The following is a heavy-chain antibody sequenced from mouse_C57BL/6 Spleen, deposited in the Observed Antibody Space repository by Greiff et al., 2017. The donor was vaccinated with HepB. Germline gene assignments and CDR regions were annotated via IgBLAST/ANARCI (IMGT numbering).Heavy chain of an antibody. V-gene: IGHV1-69*01. CDR1: GYTFTSYW. CDR3: AISSYYSNEAFYYAMDY. D-gene: IGHD2-5*01. Sequence: QVQLQQSGAELVMPGASVKLSCKASGYTFTSYWMHWVKQRPGQGLEWIGEIDPSDSYTNYNQKLKGKSTLTVDKSSSTAYMQLSSLTSEDSAVYYCAISSYYSNEAFYYAMDYWGQGTSVTVSS. J-gene: IGHJ4*01. CDR2: IDPSDSYT.